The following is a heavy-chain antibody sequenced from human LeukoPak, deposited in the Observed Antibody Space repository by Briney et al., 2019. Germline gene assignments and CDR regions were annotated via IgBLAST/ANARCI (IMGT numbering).Heavy chain of an antibody. CDR3: AKAGLSRFDY. J-gene: IGHJ4*02. CDR1: GFAFSSHG. CDR2: IYAGGTT. Sequence: GGTLRLSCAASGFAFSSHGMSWVRQAPGKGLEWVSVIYAGGTTYYADSVKGRFTISRDNSKNTLYLQMNSLRVEDTAVYYCAKAGLSRFDYWGQGTLVTVSS. V-gene: IGHV3-23*03.